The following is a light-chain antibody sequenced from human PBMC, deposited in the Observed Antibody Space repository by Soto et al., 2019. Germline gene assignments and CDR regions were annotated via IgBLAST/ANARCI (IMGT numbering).Light chain of an antibody. V-gene: IGLV2-14*01. Sequence: QSVLTQPPSASGSPGQSITISCTGSRDDVGGYKYVSWYQQHPGKAPKLMIYEVSNRPSGVSSRFSGSKSGNTASLTISGLQAEDEADYYCISYTGSSTSYVFGSGTKVTVL. CDR2: EVS. J-gene: IGLJ1*01. CDR3: ISYTGSSTSYV. CDR1: RDDVGGYKY.